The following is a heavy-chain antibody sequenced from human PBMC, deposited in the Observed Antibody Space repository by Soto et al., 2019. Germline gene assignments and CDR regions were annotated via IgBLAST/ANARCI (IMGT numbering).Heavy chain of an antibody. V-gene: IGHV1-2*04. CDR3: ARVGGGLASLGYYGMDV. D-gene: IGHD3-10*01. Sequence: GASVKVTFKASGYTFIGYYIHWLRQAPGQGLEWMGWINPNSGGTNYAQRFQGWVTMTRDRSISTAYMELSRLKSDDTAVYYCARVGGGLASLGYYGMDVWGQGTTVTVSS. CDR2: INPNSGGT. J-gene: IGHJ6*02. CDR1: GYTFIGYY.